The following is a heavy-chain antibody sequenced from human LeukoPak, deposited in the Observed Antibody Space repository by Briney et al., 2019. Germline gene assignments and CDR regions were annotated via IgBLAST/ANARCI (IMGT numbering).Heavy chain of an antibody. J-gene: IGHJ3*01. V-gene: IGHV4-4*09. CDR1: GDSISNYY. Sequence: SETLSLTCTVSGDSISNYYWNWIRQSPGTALEGIGYIYTGGSTNDNPSLKSRVTISVDTSKKQLSLQLTSVTAADTAVYYCARGLIDNFWSANGFHLWGQGTLVTVSS. D-gene: IGHD3-3*01. CDR2: IYTGGST. CDR3: ARGLIDNFWSANGFHL.